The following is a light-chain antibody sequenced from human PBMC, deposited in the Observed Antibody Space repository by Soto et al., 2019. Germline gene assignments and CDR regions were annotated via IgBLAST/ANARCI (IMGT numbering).Light chain of an antibody. Sequence: DIQMTQSPSTLSASVGDRVTITCRASQSFSTWLAWYQQKPGRAPNLLIYDVSSLESGVPSRFSGSGSGTDFTLTISSLQPEDFATYYCQQTYSTPRTFGQGTKVDIK. J-gene: IGKJ2*01. CDR2: DVS. CDR3: QQTYSTPRT. V-gene: IGKV1-5*01. CDR1: QSFSTW.